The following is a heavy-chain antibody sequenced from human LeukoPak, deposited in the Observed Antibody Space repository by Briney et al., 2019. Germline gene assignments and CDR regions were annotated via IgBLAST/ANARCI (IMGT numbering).Heavy chain of an antibody. CDR1: GGSISSGGYY. J-gene: IGHJ4*02. D-gene: IGHD4-17*01. CDR3: ARVTTTTVTTGFDY. Sequence: SETLSLTCTVSGGSISSGGYYWSWIRQHPGKGLEWIGYIYYSGSTYYNPSLKSRVTISVDTSKNQFSLKLSSVTAADTAVYYCARVTTTTVTTGFDYWGQGTLVTVSS. CDR2: IYYSGST. V-gene: IGHV4-31*03.